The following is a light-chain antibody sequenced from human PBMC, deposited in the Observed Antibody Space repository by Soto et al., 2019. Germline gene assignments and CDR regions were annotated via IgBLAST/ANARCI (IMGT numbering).Light chain of an antibody. CDR2: EVT. CDR3: CSYAGSYSNYV. Sequence: QSALTQPRSVSGSPGQSVTISCTGTSSDVGGYNYVSWYQQHPGKVPKLMIYEVTKRPSGVPDRFSGSKSGNTASLTISGLQAEDEADYYCCSYAGSYSNYVFGTGTKVT. J-gene: IGLJ1*01. V-gene: IGLV2-11*01. CDR1: SSDVGGYNY.